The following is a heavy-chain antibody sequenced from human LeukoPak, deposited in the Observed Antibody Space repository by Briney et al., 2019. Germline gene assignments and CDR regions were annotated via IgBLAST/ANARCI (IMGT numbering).Heavy chain of an antibody. CDR3: ARGHGSGYYSFEY. D-gene: IGHD3-22*01. CDR2: IDYSAST. V-gene: IGHV4-59*01. CDR1: GGSISTYY. Sequence: SETLSLTCTVSGGSISTYYWSWIRQPPGKGLEWIAYIDYSASTNYNPSLKSRVTISVDTSKNQFSLKLSSVTAADTAVYYCARGHGSGYYSFEYWGRGTLVTVSS. J-gene: IGHJ4*02.